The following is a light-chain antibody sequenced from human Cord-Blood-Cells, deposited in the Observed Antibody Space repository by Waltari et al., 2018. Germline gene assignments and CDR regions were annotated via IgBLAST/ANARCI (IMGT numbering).Light chain of an antibody. Sequence: MTQSPATLSVSPGERATLSCRASQSVSSNLAWYQQKPGQAPRLLIYGASTRATGIPARFSGSGSGTEFTLTISSLQSEDFAVYYCQQYNNWPMYTFGQGTKLEIK. CDR1: QSVSSN. CDR2: GAS. J-gene: IGKJ2*01. CDR3: QQYNNWPMYT. V-gene: IGKV3-15*01.